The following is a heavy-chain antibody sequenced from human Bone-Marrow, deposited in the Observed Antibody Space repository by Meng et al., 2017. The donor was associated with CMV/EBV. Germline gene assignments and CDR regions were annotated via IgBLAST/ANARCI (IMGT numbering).Heavy chain of an antibody. D-gene: IGHD2-2*01. CDR2: IYYSGST. CDR3: ARDRGDCSSTSCYPEYFQH. Sequence: SETLSLTCTVSGYSISSGYYWGWIRQPPGKGLEWIGYIYYSGSTNYNPSLKSRVTISVDTSKNQFSLKLSSVTAADTAVYYCARDRGDCSSTSCYPEYFQHWGQGTLVTVSS. CDR1: GYSISSGYY. V-gene: IGHV4-61*01. J-gene: IGHJ1*01.